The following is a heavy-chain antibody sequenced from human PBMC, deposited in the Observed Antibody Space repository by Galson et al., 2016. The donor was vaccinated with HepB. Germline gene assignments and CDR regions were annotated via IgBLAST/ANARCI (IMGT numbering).Heavy chain of an antibody. Sequence: SLRLSCAASGFTFSSYGMHWVRPAPGKGLEWVAVIWYDGSYKYYADSVKGLFTISRDNSKNTLYLHMNSLSAEDTAVYYCAKDMSMVRGVTILRYYYYAMDVWGQGTTVTVSS. CDR2: IWYDGSYK. CDR1: GFTFSSYG. D-gene: IGHD3-10*01. J-gene: IGHJ6*02. CDR3: AKDMSMVRGVTILRYYYYAMDV. V-gene: IGHV3-33*06.